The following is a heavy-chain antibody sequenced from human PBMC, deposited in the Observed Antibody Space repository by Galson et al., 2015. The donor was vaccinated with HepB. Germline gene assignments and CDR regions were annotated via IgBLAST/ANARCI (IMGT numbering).Heavy chain of an antibody. CDR1: GFTVSSNY. V-gene: IGHV3-33*08. D-gene: IGHD3-22*01. CDR3: AGDYYDSSGYSLGLVDY. Sequence: SLRLSCAASGFTVSSNYMSWVRQAPGKGLEWVAVIWYDGSNKYYADSVKGRFTISRDNSKNTLYLQMNSLRAEDTAVYYCAGDYYDSSGYSLGLVDYWGQGTLVTVSS. J-gene: IGHJ4*02. CDR2: IWYDGSNK.